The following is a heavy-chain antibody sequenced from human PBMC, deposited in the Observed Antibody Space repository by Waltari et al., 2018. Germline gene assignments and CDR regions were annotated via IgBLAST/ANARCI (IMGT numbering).Heavy chain of an antibody. CDR3: ARHYVLRYFGWDYYYMDV. Sequence: QVQLQESGPGLVKPSETLSLTCTVSGGSISSYYWSWIRQPPGKGLEWSGYIDYSGSTNYTPSLKSRVTISVDTSKNQFSLKLSSVTAADTAVYYCARHYVLRYFGWDYYYMDVWGKGTTVTISS. CDR1: GGSISSYY. CDR2: IDYSGST. D-gene: IGHD3-9*01. V-gene: IGHV4-59*08. J-gene: IGHJ6*03.